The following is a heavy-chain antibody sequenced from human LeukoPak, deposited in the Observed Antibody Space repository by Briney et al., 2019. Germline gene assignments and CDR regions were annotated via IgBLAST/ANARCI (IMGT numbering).Heavy chain of an antibody. D-gene: IGHD3-9*01. Sequence: ASVKVSCKVSGYTLTELSMHWVRQAPGKGLEWMGGFDPEDGETIYAQKFQGRATMTEDTSTDTAYMELSSLRSEDTAVYYCARDVAKNYYDILNYYYYGMDVWGQGTTVTVSS. V-gene: IGHV1-24*01. J-gene: IGHJ6*02. CDR2: FDPEDGET. CDR1: GYTLTELS. CDR3: ARDVAKNYYDILNYYYYGMDV.